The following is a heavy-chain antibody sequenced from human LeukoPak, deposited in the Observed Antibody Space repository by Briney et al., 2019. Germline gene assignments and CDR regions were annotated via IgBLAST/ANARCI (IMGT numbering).Heavy chain of an antibody. Sequence: ASVKVSCKASGYTFNTYGISWVRQAPGQGLEWMGWISPDNGNTDFAGKFQGRVTMTTDTSTSTAYMEMRRLRSDDTAVYYCVRDFFNGYYYDTSGYYDRYFDYWGQGTLVTVSS. D-gene: IGHD3-22*01. V-gene: IGHV1-18*01. CDR2: ISPDNGNT. CDR3: VRDFFNGYYYDTSGYYDRYFDY. J-gene: IGHJ4*02. CDR1: GYTFNTYG.